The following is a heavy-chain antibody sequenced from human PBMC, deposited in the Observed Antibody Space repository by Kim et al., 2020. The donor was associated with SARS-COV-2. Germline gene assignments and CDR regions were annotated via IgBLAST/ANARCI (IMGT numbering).Heavy chain of an antibody. D-gene: IGHD1-1*01. V-gene: IGHV1-18*01. CDR3: ARDEDNWNVLGWYFDL. CDR2: ISGYNGYT. J-gene: IGHJ2*01. CDR1: GYTFSSYG. Sequence: ASVKVSCKASGYTFSSYGLSWVRQAPGQGPEWMGWISGYNGYTKYAQKLQGRLTITTDTSTSTAYMELRNLRSNDTAVYYCARDEDNWNVLGWYFDLWGRGTLVTVSS.